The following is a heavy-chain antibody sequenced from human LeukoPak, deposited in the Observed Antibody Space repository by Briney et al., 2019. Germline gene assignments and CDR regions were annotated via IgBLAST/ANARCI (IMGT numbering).Heavy chain of an antibody. CDR2: IYHSGST. Sequence: SETLSLTCTVSGGSISSGGYYWSWIRQPPGKGLEWIGYIYHSGSTYYNPSLKSRVTISVDRSKNQFSLKLSSVTAADTAVYYCARVRFGQVDFWGQGTLVTVSS. V-gene: IGHV4-30-2*01. CDR1: GGSISSGGYY. D-gene: IGHD3-10*01. CDR3: ARVRFGQVDF. J-gene: IGHJ4*02.